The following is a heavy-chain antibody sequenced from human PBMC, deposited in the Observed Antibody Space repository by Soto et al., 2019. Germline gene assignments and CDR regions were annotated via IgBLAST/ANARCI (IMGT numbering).Heavy chain of an antibody. CDR2: IYYSGST. J-gene: IGHJ4*02. Sequence: ETMRHTWNVSGGTSRSYYWSWIRQTTGKGLEWIGYIYYSGSTNYNPSLKSRVTISVDTSKNNFSLKLSSVTAADTAVYYCARLAHGRLAYWGQGTQVTVSS. CDR1: GGTSRSYY. CDR3: ARLAHGRLAY. V-gene: IGHV4-59*01.